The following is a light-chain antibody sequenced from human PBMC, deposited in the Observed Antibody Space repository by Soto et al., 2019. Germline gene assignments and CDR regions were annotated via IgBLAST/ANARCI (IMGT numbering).Light chain of an antibody. J-gene: IGKJ2*01. CDR2: DAS. Sequence: DIQMTQSPSSLSASVGDRVTITCRASQDISIYLNWFQQKPGKAPKLLIYDASNLEKGVPSRFTGSGSGTDFTLTINSLQPDEIATYYCQQYNVVLPTFGQGTRLEI. V-gene: IGKV1-33*01. CDR3: QQYNVVLPT. CDR1: QDISIY.